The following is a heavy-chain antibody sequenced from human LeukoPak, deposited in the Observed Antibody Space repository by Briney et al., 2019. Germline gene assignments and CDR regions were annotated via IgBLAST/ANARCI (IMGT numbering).Heavy chain of an antibody. J-gene: IGHJ4*02. CDR2: IRYDGSNK. CDR1: GFTFSSYG. V-gene: IGHV3-30*02. Sequence: GGSLRLSCAASGFTFSSYGMHWVRQAPGKGLEWVAFIRYDGSNKYYADSVKGRFTISRDNSKNTLYLQMNSLRAEDTAVYYCAKIIVGSGSLGDYWGQGTLVTVSS. D-gene: IGHD3-10*01. CDR3: AKIIVGSGSLGDY.